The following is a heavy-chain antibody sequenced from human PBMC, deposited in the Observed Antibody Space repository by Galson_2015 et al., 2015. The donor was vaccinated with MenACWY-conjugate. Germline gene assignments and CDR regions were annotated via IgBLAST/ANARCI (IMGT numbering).Heavy chain of an antibody. Sequence: SLRLSCAASGFTFSSYRMNWVRQAPGKGLEWVSYISSSSSTIYYADSVKGRFTISRDNAKNSLYLQMNSLRDEDTAVYYCARVSSGYYVNFQRWGQGTLVTVSS. CDR2: ISSSSSTI. D-gene: IGHD3-22*01. J-gene: IGHJ1*01. V-gene: IGHV3-48*02. CDR3: ARVSSGYYVNFQR. CDR1: GFTFSSYR.